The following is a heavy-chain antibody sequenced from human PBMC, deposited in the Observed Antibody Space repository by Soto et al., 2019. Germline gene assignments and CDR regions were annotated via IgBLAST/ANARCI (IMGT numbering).Heavy chain of an antibody. D-gene: IGHD3-3*01. CDR3: ARIPQYYDFWSGNLGAFDI. CDR2: IIPILGIA. J-gene: IGHJ3*02. V-gene: IGHV1-69*02. Sequence: SVKVSCKASGGTFSSYTISWVRQAPGQGLEWVGRIIPILGIANYAQKFQGRVTITADKSTSTAYMELSSLRSEDTAVYYCARIPQYYDFWSGNLGAFDIWGQGTMVTVSS. CDR1: GGTFSSYT.